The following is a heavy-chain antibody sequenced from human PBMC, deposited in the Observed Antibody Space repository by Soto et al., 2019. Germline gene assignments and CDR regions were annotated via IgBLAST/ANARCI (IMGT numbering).Heavy chain of an antibody. CDR1: GYTFTSYA. J-gene: IGHJ4*02. Sequence: ASVKVSCKASGYTFTSYAMHWVRHAPGQRLEWMGWINAGNGNTKYSQKFQGRVTITRDTSASTAYMELSSLRSEDTAVYYCARSIVVVTAAEYWGQGTLVTVSS. V-gene: IGHV1-3*01. D-gene: IGHD2-21*02. CDR3: ARSIVVVTAAEY. CDR2: INAGNGNT.